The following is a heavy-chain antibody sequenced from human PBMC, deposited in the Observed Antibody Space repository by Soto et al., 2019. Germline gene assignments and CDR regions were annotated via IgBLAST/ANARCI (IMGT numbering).Heavy chain of an antibody. V-gene: IGHV4-59*01. J-gene: IGHJ3*02. CDR2: IYYSGST. Sequence: SETLSLTCTVSGGSISSYYWSWIRQPPGKGLEWIGYIYYSGSTNYNPSLKSRVTISVDTSKNQFSLKLSSVTAADTAVYYCARSLPAAKDHAFAIWGQGTMVTVSS. D-gene: IGHD2-2*01. CDR3: ARSLPAAKDHAFAI. CDR1: GGSISSYY.